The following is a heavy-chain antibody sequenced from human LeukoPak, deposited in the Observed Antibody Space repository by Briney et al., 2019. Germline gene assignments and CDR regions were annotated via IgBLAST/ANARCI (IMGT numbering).Heavy chain of an antibody. CDR1: GFTFSSYS. Sequence: GGPLRLSCAASGFTFSSYSMNWVRQAPGKGLEWVSSISSSSSYIYYAHSVKGQFTISRDNAKNSLYLQMTSLRAEDTAVYYCARFGSDQLLFLGYYCYYMDVWGKGTTVTVSS. J-gene: IGHJ6*03. D-gene: IGHD2-2*01. CDR3: ARFGSDQLLFLGYYCYYMDV. V-gene: IGHV3-21*01. CDR2: ISSSSSYI.